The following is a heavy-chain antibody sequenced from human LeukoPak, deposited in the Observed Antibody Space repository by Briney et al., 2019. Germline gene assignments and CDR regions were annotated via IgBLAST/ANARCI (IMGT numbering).Heavy chain of an antibody. CDR3: ARVRLQREALDL. CDR1: GASVSSGGYY. CDR2: IYVSGNT. D-gene: IGHD1-1*01. V-gene: IGHV4-61*02. Sequence: SETLSLTCTVSGASVSSGGYYWTWIRQPAGKALESIGRIYVSGNTHFNPSLKSRATISVDSSKNQFSLELSSVTAADTAVYYCARVRLQREALDLWGQGTMVSVSS. J-gene: IGHJ3*01.